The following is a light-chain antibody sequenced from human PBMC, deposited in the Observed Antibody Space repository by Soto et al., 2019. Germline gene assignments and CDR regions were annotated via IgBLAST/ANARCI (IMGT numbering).Light chain of an antibody. CDR1: SSDVGGYKY. CDR3: SSFTSDNTWV. CDR2: AVN. Sequence: QSALTQPASVSGSPGQSITISCTGTSSDVGGYKYVSWYQHHPGKVPKLLIYAVNNRPSGISNRFSGSKSGNTASLTISGLQSEDEADYYCSSFTSDNTWVIGGGTKLTVL. V-gene: IGLV2-14*01. J-gene: IGLJ3*02.